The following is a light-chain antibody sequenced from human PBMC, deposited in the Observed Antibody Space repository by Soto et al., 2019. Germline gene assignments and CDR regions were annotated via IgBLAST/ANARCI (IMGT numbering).Light chain of an antibody. CDR3: AAWDDSLNGYV. CDR2: EGT. V-gene: IGLV2-14*02. CDR1: SSDVGSYNL. J-gene: IGLJ1*01. Sequence: QSALTQPASVSGSPGQSITIPCTGTSSDVGSYNLVSWFQQHPGKVPKLIIYEGTKRPSGVSDRFSGSKSGTSASLAISGLQSEDEADYYCAAWDDSLNGYVFGTGTKLTVL.